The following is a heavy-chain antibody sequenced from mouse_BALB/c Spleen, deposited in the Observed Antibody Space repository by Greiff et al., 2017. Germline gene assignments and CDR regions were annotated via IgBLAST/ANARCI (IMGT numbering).Heavy chain of an antibody. J-gene: IGHJ3*01. CDR2: ISSGGSYT. CDR1: GFTFSSYT. D-gene: IGHD3-3*01. Sequence: EVQGVESGGGLVKPGGSLKLSCAASGFTFSSYTMSWVRQTPEKRLEWVATISSGGSYTYYPDSVKGRFTISRDNAKNTLYLQMSSLKSEDTAMYYCTRDRRDAPFAYWGQGTLVTVSA. V-gene: IGHV5-6-4*01. CDR3: TRDRRDAPFAY.